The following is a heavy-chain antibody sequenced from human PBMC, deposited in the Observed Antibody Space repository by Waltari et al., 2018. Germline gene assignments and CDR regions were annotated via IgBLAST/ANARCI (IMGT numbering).Heavy chain of an antibody. CDR3: AREGFGRNDAFDI. CDR2: IYYSGST. D-gene: IGHD3-10*01. V-gene: IGHV4-59*01. CDR1: GGSISSSY. Sequence: QVQLQESGPGLVKPSETLSLTCTVSGGSISSSYWSWLRQPPGKGLEWIGYIYYSGSTNYNPSLKSRVTISVDTSKNQFSLKLSSVTAADTAVYYCAREGFGRNDAFDIWGQGTMVTVSS. J-gene: IGHJ3*02.